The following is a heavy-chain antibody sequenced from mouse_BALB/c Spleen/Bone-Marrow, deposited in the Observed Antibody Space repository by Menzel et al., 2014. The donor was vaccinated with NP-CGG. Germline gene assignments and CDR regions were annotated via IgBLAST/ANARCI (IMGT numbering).Heavy chain of an antibody. D-gene: IGHD2-3*01. V-gene: IGHV3-1*02. CDR3: ARREWLYDGWFAY. Sequence: EVKLVESGPDLVKPSQSLSLTCTVTGYSITSGYSWHWIRQFPGNKLEWMGYISYSGSTSYDPSLKSRISITRDTSKNQFFLQLNSVTSEDTATYYCARREWLYDGWFAYRGQGTLVTVSA. CDR2: ISYSGST. J-gene: IGHJ3*01. CDR1: GYSITSGYS.